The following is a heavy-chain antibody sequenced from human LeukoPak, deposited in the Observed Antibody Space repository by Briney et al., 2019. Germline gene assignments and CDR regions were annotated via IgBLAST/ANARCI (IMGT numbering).Heavy chain of an antibody. D-gene: IGHD2-15*01. CDR3: ASSPDYCSGGSCPYYYGMDV. V-gene: IGHV4-30-2*01. CDR1: GGSISSGSYS. CDR2: IYHSGST. J-gene: IGHJ6*02. Sequence: SESLSLTCAVSGGSISSGSYSWSWIRQPPGKGLEWIGYIYHSGSTYYNPSLKSRVTISVDRSKNQFSLKLSSVTAADTAVYYCASSPDYCSGGSCPYYYGMDVWGQGTTVTVSS.